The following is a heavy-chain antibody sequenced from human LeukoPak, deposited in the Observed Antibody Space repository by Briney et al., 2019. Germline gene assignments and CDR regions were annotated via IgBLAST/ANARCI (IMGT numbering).Heavy chain of an antibody. J-gene: IGHJ6*03. CDR3: ARVISSSWSLYYYYMYV. D-gene: IGHD6-13*01. CDR1: GGSISSYY. V-gene: IGHV4-59*01. Sequence: SETLSLTCTVSGGSISSYYWSWIRQPPGKGLEWIGYIYYSGSTNYNPSLKSRVTISVDTSKNQFSLKLSSVTAADTAVYYCARVISSSWSLYYYYMYVWGKGTTVTVSS. CDR2: IYYSGST.